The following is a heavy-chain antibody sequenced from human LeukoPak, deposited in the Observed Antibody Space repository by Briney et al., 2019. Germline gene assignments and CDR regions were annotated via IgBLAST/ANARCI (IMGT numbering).Heavy chain of an antibody. CDR3: ARDYQAAVDV. J-gene: IGHJ6*02. Sequence: SETLSLTCTVSGGSISSYYWSWIRQPPEKRLWWIGYIYYSGSTYYNPSLKSRVTISVDTSKNQSSLKLSSLTAADTAVYYCARDYQAAVDVWGQGTTVTVSS. CDR2: IYYSGST. D-gene: IGHD6-13*01. CDR1: GGSISSYY. V-gene: IGHV4-59*12.